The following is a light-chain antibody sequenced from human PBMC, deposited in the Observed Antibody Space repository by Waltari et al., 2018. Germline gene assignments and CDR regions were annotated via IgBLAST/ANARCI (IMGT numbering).Light chain of an antibody. CDR3: QQHATYPLT. V-gene: IGKV1-16*01. J-gene: IGKJ4*01. CDR1: QGISNY. CDR2: YAS. Sequence: DIQMTQSPSSLSASVGDTVTINCRASQGISNYLAWYQQKPGKAPKPLIYYASNLESGVPSRFSGSASGTEFTLTISSPQPEDFATYYCQQHATYPLTFGGGTKVEIK.